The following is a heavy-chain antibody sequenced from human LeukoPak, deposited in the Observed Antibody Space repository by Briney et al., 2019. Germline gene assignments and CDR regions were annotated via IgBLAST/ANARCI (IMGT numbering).Heavy chain of an antibody. J-gene: IGHJ4*02. CDR3: ARGPTTVTRAFDY. D-gene: IGHD4-17*01. CDR2: IFYSGST. V-gene: IGHV4-39*07. CDR1: GGSISSSSYY. Sequence: PSETLSLTCTVSGGSISSSSYYWGWIRQPPGTGLEWIGSIFYSGSTYYNPSLMSRVTISVDTSKNQFSLKLSSVTAADTAVYYCARGPTTVTRAFDYWGQGTLVTVSS.